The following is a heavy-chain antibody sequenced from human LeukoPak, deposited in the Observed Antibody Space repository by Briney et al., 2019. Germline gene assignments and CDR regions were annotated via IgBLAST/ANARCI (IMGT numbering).Heavy chain of an antibody. V-gene: IGHV3-23*01. D-gene: IGHD3-3*01. J-gene: IGHJ5*02. CDR2: ISGSGGST. CDR1: GFTFSSYA. Sequence: GGSLRLXCAASGFTFSSYAMSWVRQAPGKGLEWVSAISGSGGSTYYADSAKGRFTISRDNSKNTLYLQMNSLRAEDTAVYYCASYDFWSGYRDWFDPWGRGTLVTVSS. CDR3: ASYDFWSGYRDWFDP.